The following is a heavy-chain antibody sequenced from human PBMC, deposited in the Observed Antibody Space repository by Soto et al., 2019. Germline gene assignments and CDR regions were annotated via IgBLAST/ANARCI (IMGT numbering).Heavy chain of an antibody. CDR2: IDRDGTEK. CDR3: ARDKTTAWLPNWVDP. CDR1: GFTFSNYW. V-gene: IGHV3-7*01. J-gene: IGHJ5*02. D-gene: IGHD3-9*01. Sequence: EVQLVESGGGLVQPGGSLRLSCAVSGFTFSNYWMGWVRQAPGKGLEWVANIDRDGTEKFYVDSVKGRFSISRDNAQNSLYLQINSLRAEDTGVYYCARDKTTAWLPNWVDPWGQGTLVTVSS.